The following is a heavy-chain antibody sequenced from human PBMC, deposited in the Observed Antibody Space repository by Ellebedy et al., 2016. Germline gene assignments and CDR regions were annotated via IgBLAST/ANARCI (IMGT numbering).Heavy chain of an antibody. J-gene: IGHJ4*02. V-gene: IGHV3-23*02. CDR3: ARDDAPDGGYLDY. Sequence: GESLKISCAASGFTFSNYGMTWVRQAPGKGPEWVSRVTGNGGTTGYIDSVKGRFTISRDNAKSTLYLQMNNLRAEDTAVYYCARDDAPDGGYLDYWGQGALVTVSS. CDR2: VTGNGGTT. D-gene: IGHD1-14*01. CDR1: GFTFSNYG.